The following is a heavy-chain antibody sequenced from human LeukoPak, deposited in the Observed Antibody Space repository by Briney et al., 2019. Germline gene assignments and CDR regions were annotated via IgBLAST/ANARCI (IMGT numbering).Heavy chain of an antibody. J-gene: IGHJ4*02. V-gene: IGHV4-34*01. Sequence: SGTLSLTCAVYGGSFSGYYWSWIRQPPGKGLEWIGEINHSGSINYNPSLKSRVTISVDTSKNQFSLKLSSVTAADTAVYYCARDVGSGSYFDYWGQGTLVTVSS. D-gene: IGHD3-10*01. CDR1: GGSFSGYY. CDR2: INHSGSI. CDR3: ARDVGSGSYFDY.